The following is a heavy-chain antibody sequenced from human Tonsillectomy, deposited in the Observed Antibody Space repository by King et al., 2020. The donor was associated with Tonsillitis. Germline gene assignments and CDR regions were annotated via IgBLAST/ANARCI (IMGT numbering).Heavy chain of an antibody. J-gene: IGHJ5*02. Sequence: QLQESGPGLVKPSETLSLTCTVSGGSISSTTYYWGWIRQPPGKGLEWIGSIYYSGRTYYNPSLKSRVTISVDTSKNQFFLKLSSVTAADTAVYYCARTGIATAGHSWFDPWGQGTLVTVSS. D-gene: IGHD6-13*01. V-gene: IGHV4-39*01. CDR2: IYYSGRT. CDR3: ARTGIATAGHSWFDP. CDR1: GGSISSTTYY.